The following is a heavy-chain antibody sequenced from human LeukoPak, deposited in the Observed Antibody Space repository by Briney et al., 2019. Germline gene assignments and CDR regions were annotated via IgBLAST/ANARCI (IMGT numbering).Heavy chain of an antibody. D-gene: IGHD7-27*01. CDR3: APLNWGQQSFRAQGY. V-gene: IGHV3-30*03. CDR1: GFTFSRYG. CDR2: ISYDGGIK. J-gene: IGHJ4*02. Sequence: PGGSLRLSCAASGFTFSRYGIHWVRQAPGKGLEWVAVISYDGGIKYYADSVKGRFTISRDNSKNTLYLEMNSLGAEDTAVYYCAPLNWGQQSFRAQGYWGQGTLVTVSS.